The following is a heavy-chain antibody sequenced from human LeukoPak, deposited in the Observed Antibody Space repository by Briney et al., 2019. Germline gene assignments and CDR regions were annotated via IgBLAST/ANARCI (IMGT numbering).Heavy chain of an antibody. Sequence: AGGSLRLSCAASGFTFSSYGMHWVRQAPGKGLEWVAVIWYDGSNKYYADSVKGRFTISRDNSKNTLYLQMNSLRAEDTAVYYCARWMVRPVSSYGMDVWGQGTTVTVSS. CDR3: ARWMVRPVSSYGMDV. CDR2: IWYDGSNK. D-gene: IGHD3-10*01. V-gene: IGHV3-33*01. CDR1: GFTFSSYG. J-gene: IGHJ6*02.